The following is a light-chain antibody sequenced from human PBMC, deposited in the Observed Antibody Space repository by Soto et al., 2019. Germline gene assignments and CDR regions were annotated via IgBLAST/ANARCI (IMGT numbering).Light chain of an antibody. J-gene: IGLJ1*01. CDR1: SSDIGGYDY. V-gene: IGLV2-14*01. CDR3: SSHTSGSTRV. Sequence: QSVLTQPASVSGSPGQSITISCTGTSSDIGGYDYVSWYQQHPDKAPKLMIYEVTNRPSGVSNRFSGSKSGNTASLTISGLQAEDEADYYCSSHTSGSTRVFGTGTQLTVL. CDR2: EVT.